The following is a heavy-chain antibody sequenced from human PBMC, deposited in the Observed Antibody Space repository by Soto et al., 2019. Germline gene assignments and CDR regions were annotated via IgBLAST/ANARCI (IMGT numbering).Heavy chain of an antibody. D-gene: IGHD3-3*01. Sequence: QVQLVESGGGVVQPGRSLRLSCAASGFTFSSYAMHWARQAPGKGLEWVAVISYDGRKKDYADSVKGRFTISRDNSNNTVYLQMDSLRAEDTAIYFCAKDSYSDFWSGHYYYFDFWGQGTLVTVSS. J-gene: IGHJ4*02. CDR2: ISYDGRKK. CDR3: AKDSYSDFWSGHYYYFDF. CDR1: GFTFSSYA. V-gene: IGHV3-30*04.